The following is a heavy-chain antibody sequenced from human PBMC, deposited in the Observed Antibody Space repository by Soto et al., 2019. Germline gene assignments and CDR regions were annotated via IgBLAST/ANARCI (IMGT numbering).Heavy chain of an antibody. J-gene: IGHJ4*02. CDR1: GRSMSDHF. Sequence: QVQLVESGGDLVKPGGSLKLSCAASGRSMSDHFMSWIRQAPGQGLEWVSYISASDRGSATPYGDSVKGRFTISRDNAKNSRYLQMNSLRVEDTAVYYCARESWANPDYWGQGTLVTVSS. CDR2: ISASDRGSAT. V-gene: IGHV3-11*01. D-gene: IGHD3-10*01. CDR3: ARESWANPDY.